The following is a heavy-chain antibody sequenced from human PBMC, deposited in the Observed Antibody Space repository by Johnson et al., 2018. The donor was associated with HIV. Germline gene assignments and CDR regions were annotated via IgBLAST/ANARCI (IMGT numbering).Heavy chain of an antibody. Sequence: QVQLVESGGRLVKPGGSLRLSCAASGFTFSRHPMHWVRQAPGKGLEHVATIASLGDNTYYADSVKGRFTISRDNFKNTLYLQMNSLRAEDTAVYYCARDEPTDDAFDIWGQGTMVTVSS. CDR3: ARDEPTDDAFDI. J-gene: IGHJ3*02. CDR1: GFTFSRHP. V-gene: IGHV3-64*04. CDR2: IASLGDNT.